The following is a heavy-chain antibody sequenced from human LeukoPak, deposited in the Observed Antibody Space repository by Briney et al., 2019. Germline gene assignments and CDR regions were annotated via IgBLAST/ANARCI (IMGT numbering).Heavy chain of an antibody. CDR3: ARGFFYGDPFFDY. D-gene: IGHD2/OR15-2a*01. CDR1: GFTFSSYS. V-gene: IGHV3-21*06. J-gene: IGHJ4*02. CDR2: INTDSTYI. Sequence: KSGGSLRLSCAASGFTFSSYSMNWVRRAPGKSLEWVASINTDSTYIYYADSMKGRFTISRDNAKNSLYLQMNSLRAEDTAVYYCARGFFYGDPFFDYWGQGSLVTVSS.